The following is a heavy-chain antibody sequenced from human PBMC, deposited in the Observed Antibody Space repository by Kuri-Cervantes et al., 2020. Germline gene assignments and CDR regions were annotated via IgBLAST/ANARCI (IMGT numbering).Heavy chain of an antibody. CDR3: ARERSSSSSRQTSYYYYYMDV. D-gene: IGHD6-6*01. J-gene: IGHJ6*03. CDR2: ISYDGSKT. V-gene: IGHV3-30*01. Sequence: GGSLRLSCLASRFTFSSYAIYWVRQAPGKGLEWVAVISYDGSKTYYADSVKGRFSLSRDNSKNTLFLQMNSLRAEDTAVYYCARERSSSSSRQTSYYYYYMDVWGKGTTVTVSS. CDR1: RFTFSSYA.